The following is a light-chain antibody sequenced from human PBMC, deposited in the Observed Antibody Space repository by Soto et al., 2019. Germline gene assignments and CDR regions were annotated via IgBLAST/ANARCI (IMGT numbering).Light chain of an antibody. J-gene: IGKJ1*01. V-gene: IGKV1-39*01. CDR3: QQSYTTPRT. Sequence: DIQMTQSPSSLSASVGDRVTITCRASQSISTYLNWYQHKPGKAPDRLIYAASSLQSGVPSRFRGSGSGTDFTLTISSLQPEDFATYYCQQSYTTPRTFGQGTKVEIK. CDR1: QSISTY. CDR2: AAS.